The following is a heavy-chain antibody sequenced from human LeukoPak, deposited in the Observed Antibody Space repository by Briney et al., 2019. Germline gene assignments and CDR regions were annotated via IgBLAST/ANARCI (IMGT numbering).Heavy chain of an antibody. CDR1: GFTFSSYG. Sequence: GGSLRLSCAASGFTFSSYGMHWVRQPPGKGLEWVAFIRYDGSNKYYADSVKGRFTISRDNSKNTLYLQMNSLRAEDTAVYYCANYPSSWYPTADYYYYMDVWGKGTTVTVSS. D-gene: IGHD6-13*01. J-gene: IGHJ6*03. CDR3: ANYPSSWYPTADYYYYMDV. V-gene: IGHV3-30*02. CDR2: IRYDGSNK.